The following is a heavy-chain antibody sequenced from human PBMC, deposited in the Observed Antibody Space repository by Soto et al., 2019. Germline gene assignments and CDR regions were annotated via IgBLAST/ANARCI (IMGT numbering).Heavy chain of an antibody. CDR2: ISSSSSTI. Sequence: GGSLRLSCAASGFTFSSYSMNWVRQAPGKGLEWVSYISSSSSTIYYADSVKGRFTISRDNAKNSLYLQMNSLRDEDTAVYYCAREARYSSSWSEDYYYYYGMDVWGQGTTVTV. CDR1: GFTFSSYS. D-gene: IGHD6-13*01. V-gene: IGHV3-48*02. J-gene: IGHJ6*02. CDR3: AREARYSSSWSEDYYYYYGMDV.